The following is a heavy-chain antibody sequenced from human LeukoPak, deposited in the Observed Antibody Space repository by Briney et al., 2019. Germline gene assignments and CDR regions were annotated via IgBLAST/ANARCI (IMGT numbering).Heavy chain of an antibody. Sequence: GASVKLSCKASGYTFTSYGISWVRQAPGQGLEWMGWISAYNGNTNYAQKLQGRVTMTTDTSTSTAYMELRSLRSDDTAVYYCAREGIRSYLADFDYWGQGTLVTVSS. CDR2: ISAYNGNT. D-gene: IGHD2/OR15-2a*01. V-gene: IGHV1-18*01. J-gene: IGHJ4*02. CDR1: GYTFTSYG. CDR3: AREGIRSYLADFDY.